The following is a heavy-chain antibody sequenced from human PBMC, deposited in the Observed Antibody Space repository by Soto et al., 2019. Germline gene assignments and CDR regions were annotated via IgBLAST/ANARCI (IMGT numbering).Heavy chain of an antibody. Sequence: EASVKVSCKASGYTFTSYAMHWVRQAPGQRLEWMGWINAGNGNTKYSQKFQGRVTITRDTSASTAYMELSSLRSEDTAVYYCARGPSVYDFWSGYYVDYWGQGTLVTVSS. CDR1: GYTFTSYA. V-gene: IGHV1-3*01. CDR3: ARGPSVYDFWSGYYVDY. D-gene: IGHD3-3*01. CDR2: INAGNGNT. J-gene: IGHJ4*02.